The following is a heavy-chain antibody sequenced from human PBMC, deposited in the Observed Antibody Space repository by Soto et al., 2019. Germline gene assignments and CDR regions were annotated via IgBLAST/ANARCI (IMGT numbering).Heavy chain of an antibody. CDR1: GYTFTSYD. Sequence: QVQLVQSGAEVKKPGASVKVSCKASGYTFTSYDISWVRQATGQGLEWMGWVNPNTGNTGYVQKFKGRVTMTASISTSTAYIEVSSLTFGATAVYYCARGRLSTALDFWGQGTLATVSS. J-gene: IGHJ4*02. D-gene: IGHD2-2*01. CDR2: VNPNTGNT. V-gene: IGHV1-8*01. CDR3: ARGRLSTALDF.